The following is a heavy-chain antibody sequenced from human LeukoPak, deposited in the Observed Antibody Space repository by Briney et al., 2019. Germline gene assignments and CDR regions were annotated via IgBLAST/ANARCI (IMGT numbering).Heavy chain of an antibody. CDR1: GFTFSSYA. CDR3: ARVRYFHT. J-gene: IGHJ2*01. Sequence: GGSLRLSCAASGFTFSSYAMDWVRQAPGKGLEWVSVSGSDGRAYYADSVKGRFTISRDNAKNSLYLQMNSLRDEDTAVYYCARVRYFHTCGRGAMVTVSS. CDR2: SGSDGRA. V-gene: IGHV3-23*01.